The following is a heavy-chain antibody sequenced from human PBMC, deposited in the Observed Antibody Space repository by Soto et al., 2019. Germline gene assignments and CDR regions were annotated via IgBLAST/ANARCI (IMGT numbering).Heavy chain of an antibody. CDR1: GITFSGYW. J-gene: IGHJ4*02. Sequence: EVQLVESGGGSVQPGGSLRLSCVASGITFSGYWMHWVRQVPGKGLVWVARVDSDGSGTSYADSVKGRFTISRDNAKNTLALRGCSLRAEDTAVDYCATVFEHWGQGIPVTVSS. CDR2: VDSDGSGT. CDR3: ATVFEH. V-gene: IGHV3-74*01.